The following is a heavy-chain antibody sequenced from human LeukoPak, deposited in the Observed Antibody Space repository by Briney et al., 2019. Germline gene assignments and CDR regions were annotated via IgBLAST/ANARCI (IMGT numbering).Heavy chain of an antibody. D-gene: IGHD6-13*01. J-gene: IGHJ5*02. V-gene: IGHV1-2*02. Sequence: GASVKVPCKASGYTFTGYYMHWVRQAPGQGLEWMGWINPNSGGTNYAQKFQGRVTMTRDTSISTAYMELSRLRSDDTAVYYCAREGSSWYVHNWFDPWGQGTLVTVSS. CDR2: INPNSGGT. CDR3: AREGSSWYVHNWFDP. CDR1: GYTFTGYY.